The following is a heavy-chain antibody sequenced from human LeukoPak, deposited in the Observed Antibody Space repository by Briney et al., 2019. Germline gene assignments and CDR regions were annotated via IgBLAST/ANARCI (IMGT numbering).Heavy chain of an antibody. CDR3: AKMPDTYWQWPTDY. CDR2: IRDGGSNK. CDR1: GFTFRSYG. V-gene: IGHV3-30*02. D-gene: IGHD6-19*01. Sequence: PGWSLRLSSAPSGFTFRSYGMHLVRDAPRNGPEWLAFIRDGGSNKHYADSVKGRFTHSRDNSKNTLYLQMNSLRAEDTAVYYCAKMPDTYWQWPTDYWGEVTLVTVPS. J-gene: IGHJ4*02.